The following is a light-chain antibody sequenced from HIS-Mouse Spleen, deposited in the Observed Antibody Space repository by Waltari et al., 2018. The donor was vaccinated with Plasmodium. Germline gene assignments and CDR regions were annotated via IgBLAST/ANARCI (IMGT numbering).Light chain of an antibody. J-gene: IGLJ3*02. CDR1: SGHSRYA. CDR2: LNSDGSH. CDR3: QTWGTGFWV. V-gene: IGLV4-69*01. Sequence: QLVLTQSPSASASLGASVTLTCTLSSGHSRYAIAWHQQQPEKGPRYLMKLNSDGSHSKGDGIPDRFSGSSSGAERYLTISSLQSEDEADYYCQTWGTGFWVFGGGTKLTVL.